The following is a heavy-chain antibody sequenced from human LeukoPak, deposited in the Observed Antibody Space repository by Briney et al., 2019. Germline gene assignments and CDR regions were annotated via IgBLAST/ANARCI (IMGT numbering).Heavy chain of an antibody. V-gene: IGHV3-21*04. Sequence: GGSLRLSCAASGFTSSSYSMNWVRQAPGKGLEWVSSISSSSSYIYYADSVKGRFTISRDNAKNSLYLQMNSLRAEDTAVYYCAKVPYRNYYFSGSYPPPPIDYWGQGTLVTVSS. CDR1: GFTSSSYS. CDR3: AKVPYRNYYFSGSYPPPPIDY. J-gene: IGHJ4*02. CDR2: ISSSSSYI. D-gene: IGHD3-10*01.